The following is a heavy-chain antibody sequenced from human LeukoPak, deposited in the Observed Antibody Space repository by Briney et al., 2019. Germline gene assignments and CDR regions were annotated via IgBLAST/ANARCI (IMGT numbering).Heavy chain of an antibody. CDR2: ISYSGST. J-gene: IGHJ4*02. Sequence: SETLSLTCTVAGGSISSYYWSWLRQPPGKGLEWIGYISYSGSTNYDPSLESRVTISVDTSKNQFSLKLSSVTAADTAVYYCARERTSGYSYYFDYWGQGTLVTVSS. CDR3: ARERTSGYSYYFDY. V-gene: IGHV4-59*01. CDR1: GGSISSYY. D-gene: IGHD3-22*01.